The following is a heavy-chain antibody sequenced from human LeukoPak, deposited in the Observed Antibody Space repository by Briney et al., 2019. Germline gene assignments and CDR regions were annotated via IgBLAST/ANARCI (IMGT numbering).Heavy chain of an antibody. D-gene: IGHD2-15*01. V-gene: IGHV3-21*01. CDR1: GFTFSSYS. CDR2: ISSSSSYI. Sequence: GGSLRLSCAASGFTFSSYSMTWVRQAPGKGLEWVSSISSSSSYIYYADSVKGRFTISRDNAKNSLYLQMNSLRAEDTAVYYCARDLEDIVVVVAATGLDAFDIWGQGTMVTVSS. CDR3: ARDLEDIVVVVAATGLDAFDI. J-gene: IGHJ3*02.